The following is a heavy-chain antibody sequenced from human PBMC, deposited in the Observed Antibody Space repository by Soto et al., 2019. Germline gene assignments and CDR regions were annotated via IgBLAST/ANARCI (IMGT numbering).Heavy chain of an antibody. D-gene: IGHD3-22*01. CDR2: IYYSGKT. CDR3: AKYGGGYVNSGYYGGDYDS. J-gene: IGHJ4*02. V-gene: IGHV4-39*01. CDR1: GASISSTYYY. Sequence: SETLSLTCTVSGASISSTYYYWGWIRQPPGKGLEWIGSIYYSGKTYYNGSLKSRVTISVDTSKNQFSLKLTSVTAADTAVYYCAKYGGGYVNSGYYGGDYDSWGRGTLVTVSS.